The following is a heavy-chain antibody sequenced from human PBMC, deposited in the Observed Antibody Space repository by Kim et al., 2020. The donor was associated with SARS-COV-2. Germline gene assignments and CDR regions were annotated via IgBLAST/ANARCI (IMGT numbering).Heavy chain of an antibody. CDR3: ARRETADTFDY. J-gene: IGHJ4*02. V-gene: IGHV4-59*13. CDR2: IHYSGST. CDR1: GGPISSYY. Sequence: SETLSLTCTVSGGPISSYYWSWIRPPPGKGLEWIGYIHYSGSTNYNPSLKSRVTISVDTSKKQFSLKRSSVTAADTAVYYCARRETADTFDYWGQGTLVTVSS. D-gene: IGHD1-26*01.